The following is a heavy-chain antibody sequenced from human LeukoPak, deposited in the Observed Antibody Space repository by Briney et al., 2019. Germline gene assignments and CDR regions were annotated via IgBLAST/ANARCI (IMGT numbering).Heavy chain of an antibody. J-gene: IGHJ4*02. CDR3: AREDGSYYYFDY. V-gene: IGHV3-21*01. CDR2: ISSSSSYI. D-gene: IGHD1-26*01. Sequence: GGSLRLSCAASGFTFSSYSMNWVRQAPGKGLEWVSSISSSSSYIYYEDSVKGRFTISRDNAKNSLYLQMNSLRAEDTAVYYCAREDGSYYYFDYWGQGTLVTVSS. CDR1: GFTFSSYS.